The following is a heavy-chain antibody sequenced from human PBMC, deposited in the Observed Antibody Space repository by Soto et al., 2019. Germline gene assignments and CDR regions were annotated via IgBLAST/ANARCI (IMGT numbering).Heavy chain of an antibody. Sequence: LRLSCTASGFTFNTHWMHWVRQAPGKGLVWVSRIYFDGITTNYADSVKGRLAVSRDNAKNTVYLHVNTLRDEDTAVYYCARGGAMGVDYWGQGTLVTVSS. D-gene: IGHD1-26*01. V-gene: IGHV3-74*01. CDR1: GFTFNTHW. CDR3: ARGGAMGVDY. CDR2: IYFDGITT. J-gene: IGHJ4*02.